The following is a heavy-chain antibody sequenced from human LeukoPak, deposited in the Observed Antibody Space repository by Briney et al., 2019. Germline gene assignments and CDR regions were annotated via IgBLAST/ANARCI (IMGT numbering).Heavy chain of an antibody. CDR1: GFSLHTNGVG. Sequence: SGPTLVKPTQTLTLTCTFSGFSLHTNGVGVSWIRQPPGKALEWLALIYWDDDKHYSPSLKSRLTIAKDTSKNQVVLTMTNMDPVDTATYYCAHSDGTFSSEVFDIWGQGMMVTVAS. V-gene: IGHV2-5*02. J-gene: IGHJ3*02. D-gene: IGHD1-14*01. CDR3: AHSDGTFSSEVFDI. CDR2: IYWDDDK.